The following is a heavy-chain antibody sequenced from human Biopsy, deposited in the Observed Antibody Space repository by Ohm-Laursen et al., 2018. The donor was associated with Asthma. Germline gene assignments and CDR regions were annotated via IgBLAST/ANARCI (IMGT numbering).Heavy chain of an antibody. D-gene: IGHD7-27*01. CDR2: ISYTGSA. CDR1: GGSMSSSSYY. Sequence: SQTLSLTCTVSGGSMSSSSYYWGWIRQPPGKGLEWMGRISYTGSAYHNPSLKSRVTISVDTSKNPFSLKLSSVTATDTAVYYCARHWDWGSFFDYWGQGTPVTVSS. J-gene: IGHJ4*02. CDR3: ARHWDWGSFFDY. V-gene: IGHV4-39*01.